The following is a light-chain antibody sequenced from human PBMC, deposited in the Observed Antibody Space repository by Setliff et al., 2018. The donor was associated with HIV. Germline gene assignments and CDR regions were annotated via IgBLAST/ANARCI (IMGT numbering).Light chain of an antibody. J-gene: IGLJ1*01. V-gene: IGLV1-44*01. CDR3: AAYDDSLLKYV. Sequence: QAVVTQPPSVSGTPGQRVTISCSGRTSNVGSNNVNWYQQLPGAAPKLLIYSNDQRPSGVPDRFSGSKSGTSASLAISGLQSEDEADYFCAAYDDSLLKYVFASGTKVTVL. CDR2: SND. CDR1: TSNVGSNN.